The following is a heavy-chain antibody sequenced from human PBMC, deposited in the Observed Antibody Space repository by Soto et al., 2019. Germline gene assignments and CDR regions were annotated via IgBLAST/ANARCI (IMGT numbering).Heavy chain of an antibody. V-gene: IGHV1-24*01. D-gene: IGHD1-26*01. CDR3: ATDVSGGSYYYYYGMDV. CDR1: GYTLTELS. CDR2: FDPEDGET. Sequence: GASVKVSCKVSGYTLTELSMHWVRQAPGKGLEWMGGFDPEDGETIYAQKFQGRVTMTEDTSTDTAYMELSSLRSEDTVVYYCATDVSGGSYYYYYGMDVWGQGTTVTVSS. J-gene: IGHJ6*02.